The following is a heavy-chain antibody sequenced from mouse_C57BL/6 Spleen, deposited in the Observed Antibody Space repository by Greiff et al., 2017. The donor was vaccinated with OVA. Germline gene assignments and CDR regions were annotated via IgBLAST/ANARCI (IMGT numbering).Heavy chain of an antibody. Sequence: EVQLVESGEGLVKPGGSLKLSCAASGFTFSSYAMSWVRQTPEKRLEWVAYISSGGDYIYYADTLKGRFTISRDNARHTLYLQMSSLKSEDTAMYYCTRDSGYYYAAYWGQGTLVTVSA. J-gene: IGHJ3*01. V-gene: IGHV5-9-1*02. D-gene: IGHD1-1*01. CDR1: GFTFSSYA. CDR2: ISSGGDYI. CDR3: TRDSGYYYAAY.